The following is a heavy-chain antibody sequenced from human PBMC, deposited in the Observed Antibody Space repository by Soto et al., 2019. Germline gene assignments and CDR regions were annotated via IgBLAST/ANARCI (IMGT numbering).Heavy chain of an antibody. CDR2: IWYDGSNK. V-gene: IGHV3-33*01. CDR3: ARDFLPYYYDSSGYYLDY. D-gene: IGHD3-22*01. Sequence: PGGSLRLSCAASGFTFSSYGMHWVRQAPGKGLEWVAVIWYDGSNKYYADSVKGRFTISRDNSKNTLYLQMNSLRAEDTAVYYCARDFLPYYYDSSGYYLDYWGQGTLVTVSS. J-gene: IGHJ4*02. CDR1: GFTFSSYG.